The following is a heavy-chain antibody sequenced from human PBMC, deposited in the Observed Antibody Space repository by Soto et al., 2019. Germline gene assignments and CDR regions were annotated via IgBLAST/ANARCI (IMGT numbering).Heavy chain of an antibody. CDR3: ARDRTIFGVVTHEIGYYYYMDV. D-gene: IGHD3-3*01. V-gene: IGHV1-69*04. CDR2: IIPILGIA. CDR1: GGTFSSYT. J-gene: IGHJ6*03. Sequence: KVSCKASGGTFSSYTISWVRQAPGQGLEWMGRIIPILGIANYAQKFQGRVTITADKSTSTAYMELSSLRSEDTAVYYCARDRTIFGVVTHEIGYYYYMDVWGKGTTVTVS.